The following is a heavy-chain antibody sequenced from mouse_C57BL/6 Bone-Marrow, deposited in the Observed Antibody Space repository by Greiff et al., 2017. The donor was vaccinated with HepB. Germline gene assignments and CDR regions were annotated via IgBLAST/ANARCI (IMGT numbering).Heavy chain of an antibody. Sequence: QVTLKESGPGILQPSQTLSLTCSFSGFSLSTFGMGVGWIRQPSGKGLEWLAHIWWDDDKYYNPALKSRLTISKDTSKNQLFLKIANVDTADTATYYCARIAWGWLLAWFAYWGQGTLVTVSA. CDR2: IWWDDDK. CDR1: GFSLSTFGMG. D-gene: IGHD2-3*01. CDR3: ARIAWGWLLAWFAY. J-gene: IGHJ3*01. V-gene: IGHV8-8*01.